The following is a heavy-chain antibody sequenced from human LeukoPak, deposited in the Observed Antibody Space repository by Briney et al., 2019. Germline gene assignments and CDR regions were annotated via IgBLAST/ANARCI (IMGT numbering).Heavy chain of an antibody. CDR3: ARELVVVPAYYYGMDV. J-gene: IGHJ6*02. Sequence: ASVKVSCKASGYTFTSYAMHWVRQAPGQRLEWMGWINAGNGNTKYSQKFQGRVTITRDTSASTAYMELSSLRSDDTAVYYCARELVVVPAYYYGMDVWGQGTTVTVSS. V-gene: IGHV1-3*01. CDR2: INAGNGNT. D-gene: IGHD2-2*01. CDR1: GYTFTSYA.